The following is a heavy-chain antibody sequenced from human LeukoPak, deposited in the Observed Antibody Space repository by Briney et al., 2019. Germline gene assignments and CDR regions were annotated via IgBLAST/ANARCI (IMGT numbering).Heavy chain of an antibody. Sequence: PSETLSLTCTVSGDIINNYYWSWIRQPPGKGLEWIGYVYYSGGTYYNPSLQSRVTISVDTSRKQFSLNLTSVTTADTAVYYCAREFYDSTGYHYYMDVWGKGTTVTV. CDR2: VYYSGGT. CDR1: GDIINNYY. CDR3: AREFYDSTGYHYYMDV. V-gene: IGHV4-59*01. J-gene: IGHJ6*03. D-gene: IGHD3-22*01.